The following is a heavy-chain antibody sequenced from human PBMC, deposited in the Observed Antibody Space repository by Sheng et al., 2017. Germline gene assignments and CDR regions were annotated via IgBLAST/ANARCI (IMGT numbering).Heavy chain of an antibody. Sequence: EVQLVESGGGLVQPGGSLRLSCAASGFSFGAHYMDWVRQAPGKGLEWVGRIRNAANSYTTEYAASVKGRFIISRDDSQNSLDLQMDSLRVEDTGVYFCVRGNVGATSGMGVWGQGTTVIVSS. V-gene: IGHV3-72*01. CDR2: IRNAANSYTT. D-gene: IGHD1-26*01. CDR1: GFSFGAHY. CDR3: VRGNVGATSGMGV. J-gene: IGHJ6*02.